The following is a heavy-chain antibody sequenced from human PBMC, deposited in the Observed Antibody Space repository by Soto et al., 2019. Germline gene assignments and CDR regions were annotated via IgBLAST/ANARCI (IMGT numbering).Heavy chain of an antibody. Sequence: SVKVSCKASGGTFSSYAISWVRQAPGQGLEWMGGIIPIFGTANYAQKFQGRVTITADESTSTAYMELSSLRSEDTAVYYCARESSYGYYYYSYGMDVWGQGTTVTVSS. CDR3: ARESSYGYYYYSYGMDV. CDR2: IIPIFGTA. D-gene: IGHD5-18*01. J-gene: IGHJ6*02. CDR1: GGTFSSYA. V-gene: IGHV1-69*13.